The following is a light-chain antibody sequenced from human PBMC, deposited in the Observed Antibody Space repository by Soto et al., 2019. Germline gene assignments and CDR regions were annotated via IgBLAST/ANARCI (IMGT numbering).Light chain of an antibody. CDR2: DDS. CDR1: NIGSKS. J-gene: IGLJ3*02. CDR3: QVWDSSSDHWV. V-gene: IGLV3-21*02. Sequence: SYELTQPPSVSVAPGQTARITCGGTNIGSKSVHWYQQKPGRAPVLVVYDDSDRPSGIPERFSGSNSGNTATLTISRVEAGDEADYYCQVWDSSSDHWVFGGGTKLTVL.